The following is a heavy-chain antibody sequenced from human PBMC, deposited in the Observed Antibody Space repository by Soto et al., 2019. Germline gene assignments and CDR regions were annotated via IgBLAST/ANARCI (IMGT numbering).Heavy chain of an antibody. D-gene: IGHD2-2*02. CDR3: ARGQRGCSSTSCYKRHYYYYYGMDV. J-gene: IGHJ6*02. V-gene: IGHV4-34*01. Sequence: SETLSLPCDVYGGSFSGYYWSWIRQPPWKGLEWIGENNHSGSTNYNPSLKSRVTISVDTSKNQFSLKLSSVTAEDTAVYYCARGQRGCSSTSCYKRHYYYYYGMDVWGQGTTVTVSS. CDR2: NNHSGST. CDR1: GGSFSGYY.